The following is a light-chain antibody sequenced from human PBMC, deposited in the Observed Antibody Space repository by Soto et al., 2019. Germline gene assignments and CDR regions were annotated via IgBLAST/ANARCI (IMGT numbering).Light chain of an antibody. J-gene: IGKJ4*01. CDR1: QSVGSY. CDR3: QQRSYWPQVT. CDR2: DAS. V-gene: IGKV3-11*01. Sequence: EVVLTQSPATLSLSPGDRATLSCRASQSVGSYLAWYQQKPGQAPRLLIFDASNRATGVPARFSGSGSGTDFTLPISGLESEDFAIYYCQQRSYWPQVTFGGGTKVEIK.